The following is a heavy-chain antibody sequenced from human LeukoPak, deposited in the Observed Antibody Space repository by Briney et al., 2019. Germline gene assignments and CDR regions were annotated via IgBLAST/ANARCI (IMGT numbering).Heavy chain of an antibody. D-gene: IGHD3-10*01. V-gene: IGHV1-46*01. J-gene: IGHJ3*02. CDR2: INHSGGST. Sequence: ASVKLSCKASGYTTASYYMHWVRHAPGPGLEWMGIINHSGGSTSYAQKFQGRVTMARDTSTSTVYMELSSLRSEDTVVYYCARESGGLMLSNDGDAFDIWNQETMVTVSS. CDR1: GYTTASYY. CDR3: ARESGGLMLSNDGDAFDI.